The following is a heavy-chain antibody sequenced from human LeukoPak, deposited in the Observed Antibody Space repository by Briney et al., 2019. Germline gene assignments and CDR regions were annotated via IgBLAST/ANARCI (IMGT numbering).Heavy chain of an antibody. CDR1: GFTFSSYS. D-gene: IGHD3-22*01. V-gene: IGHV3-21*01. CDR3: ARDFHYYDSSGYYPTSPY. Sequence: GGSLRLSCAASGFTFSSYSMNWVRQAPGKGLEWVSSISSSSSYIYYADSVKGRFTISRDNAKNSLYLQMNSPRAEDTAVYYCARDFHYYDSSGYYPTSPYWGQGTLVTVSS. CDR2: ISSSSSYI. J-gene: IGHJ4*02.